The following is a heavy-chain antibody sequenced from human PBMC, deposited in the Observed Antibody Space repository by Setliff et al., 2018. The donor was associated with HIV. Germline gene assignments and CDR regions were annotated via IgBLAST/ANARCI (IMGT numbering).Heavy chain of an antibody. V-gene: IGHV1-69*13. CDR2: IIPIFGTA. D-gene: IGHD2-15*01. Sequence: SVKVSCKASGGTFSSYALSWVRQAPGQGLEWMGGIIPIFGTANYAQKFQGRGTITADDSTSTAYMELSSLRSEDTAVYYCARSGGDCSGISCYSLWFDPWGHGTLVTSPQ. J-gene: IGHJ5*02. CDR1: GGTFSSYA. CDR3: ARSGGDCSGISCYSLWFDP.